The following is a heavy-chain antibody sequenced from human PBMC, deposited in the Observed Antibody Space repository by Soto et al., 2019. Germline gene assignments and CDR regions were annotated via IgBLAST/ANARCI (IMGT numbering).Heavy chain of an antibody. V-gene: IGHV5-51*01. CDR3: ARRHYGSWRYDNLAGYGAFDI. D-gene: IGHD3-10*01. CDR2: IYPGDSDT. Sequence: GESLKISCKGSGYSFTSYWIGWARQMPGKGLEWMGIIYPGDSDTRYSPSFQGQVPISADKSISTAYLQWSSLKASDTAMYYCARRHYGSWRYDNLAGYGAFDIWGQGIMVTVSS. CDR1: GYSFTSYW. J-gene: IGHJ3*02.